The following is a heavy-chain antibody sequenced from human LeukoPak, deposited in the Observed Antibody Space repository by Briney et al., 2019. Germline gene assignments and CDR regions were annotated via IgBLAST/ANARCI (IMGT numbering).Heavy chain of an antibody. D-gene: IGHD5-18*01. CDR3: ARCQLPYSSTPGPN. CDR2: INHSGST. J-gene: IGHJ4*02. V-gene: IGHV4-34*01. Sequence: SETLSLTCAVYGGSFSGYYWSWIRQPPGKGLEWIGEINHSGSTNYNPSLKSRVTISVDTSKNQFSLKLSSVTAADTAVYYCARCQLPYSSTPGPNWGQGILVTVSS. CDR1: GGSFSGYY.